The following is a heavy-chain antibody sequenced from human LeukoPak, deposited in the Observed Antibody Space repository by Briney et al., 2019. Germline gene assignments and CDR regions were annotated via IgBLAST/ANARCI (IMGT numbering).Heavy chain of an antibody. CDR1: GGSFSSSPCY. Sequence: SETLSLTCTVSGGSFSSSPCYWGWIRQPPGKGLEWIGSVYYSGTTYYSPSLKSRVTISLATSKNQFSLRLTSVTAADTAVYYCAKTGSSIAARPPDYWGQGTLVTVSS. CDR3: AKTGSSIAARPPDY. J-gene: IGHJ4*02. D-gene: IGHD6-6*01. V-gene: IGHV4-39*07. CDR2: VYYSGTT.